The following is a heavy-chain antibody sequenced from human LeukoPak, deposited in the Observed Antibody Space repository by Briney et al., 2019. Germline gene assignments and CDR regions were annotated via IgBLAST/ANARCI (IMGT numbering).Heavy chain of an antibody. CDR3: ATNPFPSPGGWYPPPFDY. J-gene: IGHJ4*02. CDR1: GGSISSSSYY. Sequence: PSETLSLTCTVSGGSISSSSYYWGWIRQPPGKGLEWIGSIYYSGSTYYNPSLKSRVTISVDTSKNQFSLKLSSVTAADTAVYYCATNPFPSPGGWYPPPFDYWGQGTLVTVSS. V-gene: IGHV4-39*01. CDR2: IYYSGST. D-gene: IGHD6-19*01.